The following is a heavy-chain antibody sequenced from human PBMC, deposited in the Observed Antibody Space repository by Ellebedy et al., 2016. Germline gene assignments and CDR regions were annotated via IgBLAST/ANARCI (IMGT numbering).Heavy chain of an antibody. CDR1: GYSCSSYT. CDR3: AREGAYDSGGYYELFDC. J-gene: IGHJ4*02. V-gene: IGHV1-18*01. Sequence: ASVKVSCXGSGYSCSSYTIGWVRQAPGQGLEWMGWISGSNGNTKYAQKFQGRVTMTTDTSTNTAYMELRSLRADDTAVYYCAREGAYDSGGYYELFDCWGQGTLVTVSS. CDR2: ISGSNGNT. D-gene: IGHD3-22*01.